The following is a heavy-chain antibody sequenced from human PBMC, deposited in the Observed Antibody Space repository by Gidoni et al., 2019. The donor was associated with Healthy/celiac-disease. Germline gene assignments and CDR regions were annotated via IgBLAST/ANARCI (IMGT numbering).Heavy chain of an antibody. CDR1: GFTFSSYA. Sequence: EVQLLESGGGLVQPGGSLRLSCAASGFTFSSYAMSWVRQVPGKGLAWVSAISGSGGSTYYADSVKGRFTISRDNSKNTLYLQMNSLRAEDTAVYYCAKRDHPDIVVVPAAFDPWGQGTLVTVSS. CDR3: AKRDHPDIVVVPAAFDP. V-gene: IGHV3-23*01. D-gene: IGHD2-2*01. J-gene: IGHJ5*02. CDR2: ISGSGGST.